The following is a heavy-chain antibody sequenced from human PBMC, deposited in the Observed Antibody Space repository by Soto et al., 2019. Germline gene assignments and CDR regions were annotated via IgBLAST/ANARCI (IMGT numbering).Heavy chain of an antibody. CDR3: AISKTVRGVNPLHY. J-gene: IGHJ4*02. V-gene: IGHV1-18*01. CDR1: GYTFTSYG. D-gene: IGHD3-10*01. CDR2: ISAYNGNT. Sequence: ASVKVSCKASGYTFTSYGISWVRQAPGQGLEWMGWISAYNGNTNYAQKLQGRVTMTTDTSTSTAYMELRSLRSDDTAVYYCAISKTVRGVNPLHYWGQGTLVTVSS.